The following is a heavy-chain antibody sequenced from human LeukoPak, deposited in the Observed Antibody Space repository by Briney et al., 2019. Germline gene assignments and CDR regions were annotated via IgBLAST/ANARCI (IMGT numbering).Heavy chain of an antibody. CDR2: IHYDGSDK. CDR3: AKDDYGHDY. D-gene: IGHD4-17*01. V-gene: IGHV3-30*02. Sequence: GGSLRLSCAASGLTFSNYGMHWVRQAPGKGLDWVAFIHYDGSDKYYADSVKGRFTISRDNSNNTLYLQMSSLGVEDTAVYYCAKDDYGHDYWGQGSLVTVSS. J-gene: IGHJ4*02. CDR1: GLTFSNYG.